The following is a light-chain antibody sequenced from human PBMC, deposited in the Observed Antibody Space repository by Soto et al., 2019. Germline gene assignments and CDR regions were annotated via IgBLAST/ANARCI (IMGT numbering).Light chain of an antibody. CDR1: QSVSSY. Sequence: EIVLTQSPATLSLSPGERVPLSCRASQSVSSYFAWYQQKPGQAPRLLLYDASNRATGIPARFSGSGSGTDFTLTISSLEPEDFAVYYCQQRSNGPLTFGQGTRLEIK. CDR2: DAS. CDR3: QQRSNGPLT. V-gene: IGKV3-11*01. J-gene: IGKJ5*01.